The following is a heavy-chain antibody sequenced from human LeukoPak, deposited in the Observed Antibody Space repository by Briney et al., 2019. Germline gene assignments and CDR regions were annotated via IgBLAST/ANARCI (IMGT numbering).Heavy chain of an antibody. CDR3: ARSGYSSYYYGMDV. CDR2: IYHSGST. CDR1: GGSISSSNW. V-gene: IGHV4-4*02. D-gene: IGHD5-18*01. Sequence: SGTLSLTCAVSGGSISSSNWWSWVRQPPGKGLEWIGEIYHSGSTNYNPSLKSRVTISVDKSKNQFSLKLSSVTAADAAVYYCARSGYSSYYYGMDVWGQGTTVTVSS. J-gene: IGHJ6*02.